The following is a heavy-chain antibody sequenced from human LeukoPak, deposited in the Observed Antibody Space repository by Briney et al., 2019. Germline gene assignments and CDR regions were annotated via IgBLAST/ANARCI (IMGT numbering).Heavy chain of an antibody. Sequence: ASVKVSCKASGYTLTAYYLHWVRQAPGQGLEWMGRINPNSGGTNYAQKFQGRVTMTRGTSISTAYMELSRLRSDDTAVYYCARAYYDSSGLGFDYWGQGTLVTVSS. CDR2: INPNSGGT. CDR3: ARAYYDSSGLGFDY. J-gene: IGHJ4*02. CDR1: GYTLTAYY. D-gene: IGHD3-22*01. V-gene: IGHV1-2*06.